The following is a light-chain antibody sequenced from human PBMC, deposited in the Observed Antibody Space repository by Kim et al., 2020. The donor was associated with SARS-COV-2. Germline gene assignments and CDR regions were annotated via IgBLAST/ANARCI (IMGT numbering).Light chain of an antibody. CDR3: AAWGDSLDGPYV. J-gene: IGLJ1*01. Sequence: QSVLTQPPSASGTPGQRVNISCSGSNSNIGRNTINWYQQFPGTAPKLVIYNNNQRPSGVPDRFSGSKSGTSASLAISVLQSEDEADYYCAAWGDSLDGPYVFGTGTKVTVL. V-gene: IGLV1-44*01. CDR2: NNN. CDR1: NSNIGRNT.